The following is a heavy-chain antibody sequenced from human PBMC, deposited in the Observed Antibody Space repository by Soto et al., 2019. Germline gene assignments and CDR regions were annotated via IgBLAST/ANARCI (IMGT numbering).Heavy chain of an antibody. Sequence: GESLKISCKGSGYSFTSYWIGWVRQMPGKGLEWMGIIYPGDSDTRYSPSFQGQVTISADKSISTAYLQWSSLKASDTAMYYCARAKIVVVPAAMTGHYYYYYGMDVWGQGTTVTV. V-gene: IGHV5-51*01. CDR3: ARAKIVVVPAAMTGHYYYYYGMDV. CDR2: IYPGDSDT. D-gene: IGHD2-2*01. CDR1: GYSFTSYW. J-gene: IGHJ6*02.